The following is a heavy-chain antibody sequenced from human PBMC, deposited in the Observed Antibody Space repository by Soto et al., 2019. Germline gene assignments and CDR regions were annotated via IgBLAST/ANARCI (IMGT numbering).Heavy chain of an antibody. D-gene: IGHD1-1*01. CDR1: GFTFSSYA. Sequence: QVQLVESGGGVVQPGRSLRLSCAASGFTFSSYAMHWVRQAPGKGLEWVAVISYDGNNKFYADSVKGRFTVSRDNSKNALYLQMNSLRAEDTAVYYCASPRLSSDGTTPIAYGGQGTLVTVSS. CDR2: ISYDGNNK. J-gene: IGHJ4*02. V-gene: IGHV3-30-3*01. CDR3: ASPRLSSDGTTPIAY.